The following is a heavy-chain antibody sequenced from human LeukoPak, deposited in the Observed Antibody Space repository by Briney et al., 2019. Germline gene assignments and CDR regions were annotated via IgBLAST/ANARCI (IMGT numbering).Heavy chain of an antibody. V-gene: IGHV1-69*06. CDR1: GGTFSSYA. J-gene: IGHJ6*03. Sequence: GATVKVSCKASGGTFSSYAISWVRQAPGQGLEWMGGIIPIFGTANYAQKFQGRVTITADKSTSTAYMELSSLRSEDTAVYYCARVYKRVSWAAAGTLYYYYMDVWGKGTTVTVSS. D-gene: IGHD6-13*01. CDR2: IIPIFGTA. CDR3: ARVYKRVSWAAAGTLYYYYMDV.